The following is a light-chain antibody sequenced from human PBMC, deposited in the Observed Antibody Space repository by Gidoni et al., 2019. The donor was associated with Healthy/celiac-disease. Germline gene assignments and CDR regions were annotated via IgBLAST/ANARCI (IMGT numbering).Light chain of an antibody. V-gene: IGKV1-39*01. J-gene: IGKJ3*01. CDR2: AAS. Sequence: ENQMTQSPSSLSASVGDRVTITCLASQSISSYLNWYQQKPGKAPKLLIYAASSLQSGVPSRFSGSGSGTDFTLTISSLQPEDFATYYCQQSYSTPFTFGPGTKVDIK. CDR3: QQSYSTPFT. CDR1: QSISSY.